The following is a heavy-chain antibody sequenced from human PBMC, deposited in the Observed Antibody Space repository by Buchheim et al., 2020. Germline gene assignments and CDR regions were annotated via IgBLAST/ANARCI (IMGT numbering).Heavy chain of an antibody. Sequence: QVQLQQWGAGLLKPSETLSLTCAVYGGSFSGYYWSWIRQPPGKGLEWIGEINHSGSTNYNPSLKSRVTISVDTSKNQFSLKLSSVTAADTAVYYCARVSGSYRLTRLYYYYYGMDVWGQGTT. J-gene: IGHJ6*02. D-gene: IGHD1-26*01. CDR3: ARVSGSYRLTRLYYYYYGMDV. CDR1: GGSFSGYY. V-gene: IGHV4-34*01. CDR2: INHSGST.